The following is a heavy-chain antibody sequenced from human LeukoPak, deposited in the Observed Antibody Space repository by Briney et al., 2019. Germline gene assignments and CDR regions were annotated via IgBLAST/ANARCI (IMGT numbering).Heavy chain of an antibody. D-gene: IGHD3-10*01. CDR3: ARAYYGSALPFDY. Sequence: PGWSLRLSCAASGFTFSDYYMSWIRQAPGKGLEWVSYISSSGSTIYYADSVKGRFTISRDNAKNSLYLQMNSLRAEDTAVYYCARAYYGSALPFDYWGQGTLVTVSS. CDR1: GFTFSDYY. J-gene: IGHJ4*02. CDR2: ISSSGSTI. V-gene: IGHV3-11*04.